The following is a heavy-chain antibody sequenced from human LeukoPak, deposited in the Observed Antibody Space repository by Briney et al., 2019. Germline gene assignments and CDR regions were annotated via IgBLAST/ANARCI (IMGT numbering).Heavy chain of an antibody. CDR3: ARGFGHP. J-gene: IGHJ5*02. CDR2: VYTSGTT. CDR1: GVSISGYY. V-gene: IGHV4-4*07. Sequence: SETLSLTCTVSGVSISGYYWSWFRQPAGKGLEWIGRVYTSGTTNYNPSLKSRVTMSIDTSKNQFSLKLTSVTAADTAVYYCARGFGHPWGQRTLVTVSS. D-gene: IGHD3-10*01.